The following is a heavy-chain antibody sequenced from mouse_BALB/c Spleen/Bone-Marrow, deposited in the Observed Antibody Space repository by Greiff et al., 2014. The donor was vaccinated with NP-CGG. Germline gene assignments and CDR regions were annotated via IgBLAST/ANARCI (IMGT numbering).Heavy chain of an antibody. D-gene: IGHD2-1*01. CDR3: ARNGNYGAWFAY. V-gene: IGHV14-3*02. Sequence: EVQLQQSGAELVKPGASVKLSCTASGFNIKDTYMHWVKQRPEQGLEWIGRIDPANGNTKYDPKFQGKATITADTSSNTACLQLSSLTSEDTAVYYCARNGNYGAWFAYWGQGTLVTVSA. CDR1: GFNIKDTY. J-gene: IGHJ3*01. CDR2: IDPANGNT.